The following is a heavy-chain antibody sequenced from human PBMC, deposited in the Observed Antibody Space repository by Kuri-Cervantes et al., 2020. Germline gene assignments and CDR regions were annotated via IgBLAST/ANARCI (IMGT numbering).Heavy chain of an antibody. V-gene: IGHV3-9*01. CDR2: ISWNSGSI. Sequence: SLKISCAAPGFTFDDYAMHWVRQAPGKGLEWVSGISWNSGSIGYADSVKGRFTISRDNAKNSLYLQMNSLRAEDTALYYCAKDKSGYGEGAFDIWGQGTMVTVSS. D-gene: IGHD4-17*01. J-gene: IGHJ3*02. CDR1: GFTFDDYA. CDR3: AKDKSGYGEGAFDI.